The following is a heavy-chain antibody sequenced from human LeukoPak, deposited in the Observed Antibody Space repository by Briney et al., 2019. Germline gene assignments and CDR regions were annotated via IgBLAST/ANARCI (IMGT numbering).Heavy chain of an antibody. CDR2: IYYSGST. J-gene: IGHJ2*01. Sequence: PSETLSLTCTVSGGSISSSSYYWGWIRQPPGKGLEWIGSIYYSGSTYYNPSLKSRVTISVDTSKNQFSLKLSSVTAADTAVYYCARGPRGRPSYWYFDLWGRGTLVTVSS. V-gene: IGHV4-39*07. CDR3: ARGPRGRPSYWYFDL. CDR1: GGSISSSSYY. D-gene: IGHD1-26*01.